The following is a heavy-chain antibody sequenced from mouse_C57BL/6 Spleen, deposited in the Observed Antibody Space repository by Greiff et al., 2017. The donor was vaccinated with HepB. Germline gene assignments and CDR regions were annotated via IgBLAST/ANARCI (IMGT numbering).Heavy chain of an antibody. CDR2: IYPGDGDT. CDR3: ARANYGSRNAMDY. CDR1: GYAFSSYW. Sequence: QVQLKESGAELVKPGASVKISCKASGYAFSSYWMNWVKQRPGKGLEWIGQIYPGDGDTNYNGKFKGKATLTADKSSSTAYMQLSSLTSEDSAVYFCARANYGSRNAMDYWGQGTSVTVSS. V-gene: IGHV1-80*01. D-gene: IGHD1-1*01. J-gene: IGHJ4*01.